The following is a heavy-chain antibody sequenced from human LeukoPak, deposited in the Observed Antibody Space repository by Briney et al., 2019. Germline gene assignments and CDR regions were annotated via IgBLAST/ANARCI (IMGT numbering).Heavy chain of an antibody. CDR2: IIPIFGTA. CDR1: GGTFSSYA. D-gene: IGHD2-2*02. V-gene: IGHV1-69*01. J-gene: IGHJ2*01. CDR3: ARGGNQLLYTPYWYFDL. Sequence: SVKVSCKASGGTFSSYAISWVRQAPGQGLEWMGGIIPIFGTANYAQKFQGRATIIADESTSTAYMELSSLRSEDTAVYYCARGGNQLLYTPYWYFDLWGRGTLVTVSS.